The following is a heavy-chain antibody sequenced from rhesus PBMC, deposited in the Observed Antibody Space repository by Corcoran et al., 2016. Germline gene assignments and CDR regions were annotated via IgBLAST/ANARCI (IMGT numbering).Heavy chain of an antibody. CDR2: ISVSGGGS. CDR3: ARDQNGFDV. V-gene: IGHV4-106*01. Sequence: QVQLQESGPGLVKPSETLSLTCAVSGGSISDDYYWSWIRQPPGKGLEWIGYISVSGGGSNYNPSLKNRVTISIDTSKNQFSLKLSSVTAADTAVYYCARDQNGFDVWGPGVLVTVSS. J-gene: IGHJ5-1*01. CDR1: GGSISDDYY.